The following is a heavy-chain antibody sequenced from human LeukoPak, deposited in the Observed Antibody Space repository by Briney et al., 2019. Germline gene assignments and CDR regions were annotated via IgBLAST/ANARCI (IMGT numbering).Heavy chain of an antibody. CDR1: GFTFSDYY. J-gene: IGHJ4*02. Sequence: GALRLSCAASGFTFSDYYMSWILQAPGKGLEWVSYISTSGSTIYYADSVKGRFTISRDNAKNSLYLQMNSLRAEDTAVYYCASRIAACPIDYWGQGTLVTVSS. D-gene: IGHD6-6*01. CDR3: ASRIAACPIDY. V-gene: IGHV3-11*04. CDR2: ISTSGSTI.